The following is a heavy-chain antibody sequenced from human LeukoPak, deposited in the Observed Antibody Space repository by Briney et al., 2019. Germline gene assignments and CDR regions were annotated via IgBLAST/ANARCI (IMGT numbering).Heavy chain of an antibody. J-gene: IGHJ6*03. CDR3: AKEGPGVGYYYYMDV. CDR1: GLTFSSYA. D-gene: IGHD1-14*01. V-gene: IGHV3-23*01. Sequence: GGSLRLSCAASGLTFSSYAMSWVRQAPGKGLEWVSSISGSGGSTYYADSEKGRFTISRDNSKNTLYLQMNSLRAEDTAVYYCAKEGPGVGYYYYMDVWGKGTTVTVSS. CDR2: ISGSGGST.